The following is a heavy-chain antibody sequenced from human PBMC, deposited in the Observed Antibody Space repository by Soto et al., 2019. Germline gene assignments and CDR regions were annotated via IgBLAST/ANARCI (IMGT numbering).Heavy chain of an antibody. J-gene: IGHJ6*02. Sequence: GASVKVSCKASGGPYNSFAISWVRQAPGQGLEWIGGIIPVFGTATYAQKFKGRVTITAEGSTSTAYMELSSLTSEDTAVYYCARFLGGAGSYYDGQNYNYYNGMDVWGQGTTVTVSS. CDR2: IIPVFGTA. CDR1: GGPYNSFA. V-gene: IGHV1-69*13. CDR3: ARFLGGAGSYYDGQNYNYYNGMDV. D-gene: IGHD3-10*01.